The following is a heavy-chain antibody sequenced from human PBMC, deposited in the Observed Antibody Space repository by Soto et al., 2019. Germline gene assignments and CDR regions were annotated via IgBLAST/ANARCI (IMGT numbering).Heavy chain of an antibody. Sequence: EVQLVESGGGLVKPGGSLRLSCVTSGITFTGAWLSWVRQAPGKGLEWVARVKSNHAGEKKDYTAPVKDRFTVSRDDSKDTVYLQMNSLEAEDTAIYFCATDRPDNGNDGDFDHWGQGTLVIVSS. V-gene: IGHV3-15*01. D-gene: IGHD1-1*01. CDR3: ATDRPDNGNDGDFDH. J-gene: IGHJ4*02. CDR1: GITFTGAW. CDR2: VKSNHAGEKK.